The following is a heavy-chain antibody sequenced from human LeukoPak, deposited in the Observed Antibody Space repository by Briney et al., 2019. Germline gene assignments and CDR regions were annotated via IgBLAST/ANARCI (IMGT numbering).Heavy chain of an antibody. CDR1: GYTFTSYD. D-gene: IGHD6-13*01. CDR2: MNPNRGNT. V-gene: IGHV1-8*01. J-gene: IGHJ5*02. Sequence: ASVKVSCKASGYTFTSYDINWVRQATGQGLDWMGWMNPNRGNTGYAQKFQGRVTMTRNTSISKAYMELSSLRSEDTAVYYCSSIAAAGNWFDPWGQGTLVTVSS. CDR3: SSIAAAGNWFDP.